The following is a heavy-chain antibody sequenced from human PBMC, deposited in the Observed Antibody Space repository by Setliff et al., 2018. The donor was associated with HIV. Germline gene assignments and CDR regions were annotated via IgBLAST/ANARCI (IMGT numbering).Heavy chain of an antibody. CDR3: VNRAWLES. V-gene: IGHV3-23*01. J-gene: IGHJ4*02. CDR2: ISESG. Sequence: PGGSLRLSCAASGFAFSSQAMSWVRQAPGKGRDWVSVISESGYSADSVKGRFTISRDNSKNMLYLQMNNLTTGDTAVYYCVNRAWLESWGQGALVTVSS. CDR1: GFAFSSQA.